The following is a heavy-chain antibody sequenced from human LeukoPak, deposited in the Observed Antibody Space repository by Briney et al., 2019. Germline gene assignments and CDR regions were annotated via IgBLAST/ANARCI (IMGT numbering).Heavy chain of an antibody. Sequence: SETLSLTCTVSGGSISSSNYYWGWIRQPPGKGLEWIGSIYYSGSTYYNPSLKSRVTISVDTSKNQFSLKLSSVTAADTAVYYCARESRDYDILTGYCAFDIWGQGTMVTVSS. J-gene: IGHJ3*02. D-gene: IGHD3-9*01. CDR1: GGSISSSNYY. CDR3: ARESRDYDILTGYCAFDI. V-gene: IGHV4-39*07. CDR2: IYYSGST.